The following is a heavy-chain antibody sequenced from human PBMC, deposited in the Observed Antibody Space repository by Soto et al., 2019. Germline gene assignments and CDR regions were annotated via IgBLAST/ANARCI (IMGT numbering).Heavy chain of an antibody. CDR3: ATSTSSSWYARYYYGMDV. CDR2: IDPSDSYT. Sequence: PGESLKISCKGSGYSFTNYWISWVRQMPGKGLEWMGRIDPSDSYTNYSPSFQGHVTISADKSISTAYLQWSSLKASDTAMYYCATSTSSSWYARYYYGMDVWGQGTTVTVSS. CDR1: GYSFTNYW. D-gene: IGHD6-13*01. V-gene: IGHV5-10-1*01. J-gene: IGHJ6*02.